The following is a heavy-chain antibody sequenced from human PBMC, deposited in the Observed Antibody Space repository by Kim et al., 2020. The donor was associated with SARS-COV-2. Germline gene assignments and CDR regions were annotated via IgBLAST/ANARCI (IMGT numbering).Heavy chain of an antibody. CDR2: IYYSGST. D-gene: IGHD6-19*01. CDR1: GGSISSSSYY. CDR3: AGLIGHPGYSSGGYNPWYFDL. V-gene: IGHV4-39*01. Sequence: SETLSLTCTVSGGSISSSSYYWGWIRQPPGKGLEWIGSIYYSGSTYYNPSLKSRVTISVNTSKNQFSLKLSSVTAADTAVYYCAGLIGHPGYSSGGYNPWYFDLWGRGTLVTVSS. J-gene: IGHJ2*01.